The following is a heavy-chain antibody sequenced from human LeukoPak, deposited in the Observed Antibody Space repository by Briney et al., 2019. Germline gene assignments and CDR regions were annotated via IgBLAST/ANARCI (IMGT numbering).Heavy chain of an antibody. CDR1: GFTFSSYW. CDR3: ARYYYESSGYRPAEYFQD. D-gene: IGHD3-22*01. J-gene: IGHJ1*01. CDR2: INSDGTST. V-gene: IGHV3-74*01. Sequence: GGSLRLSCAASGFTFSSYWMHWVRQAPGKGLVWVSRINSDGTSTNYADSVKGRFTISRDNAKNTLYLQMSSLRAEDTAVYYCARYYYESSGYRPAEYFQDWGQGALVTVSS.